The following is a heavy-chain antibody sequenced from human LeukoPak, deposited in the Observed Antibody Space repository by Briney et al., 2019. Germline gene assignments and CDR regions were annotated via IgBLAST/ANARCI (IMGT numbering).Heavy chain of an antibody. CDR1: GVSFSGYY. V-gene: IGHV4-34*01. Sequence: SETLSLTCAVYGVSFSGYYWSWIRQPPGKGLEWVGEINHSGSTNYNPSLKSRVTISVDTSKNQFSLKLSSVTAADTAVYYCARGYHYDSSTVGRYWFDHWGQGTLVTVSS. CDR2: INHSGST. CDR3: ARGYHYDSSTVGRYWFDH. D-gene: IGHD3-22*01. J-gene: IGHJ5*02.